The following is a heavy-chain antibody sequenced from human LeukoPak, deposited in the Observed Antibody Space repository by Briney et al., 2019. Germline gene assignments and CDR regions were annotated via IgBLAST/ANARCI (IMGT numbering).Heavy chain of an antibody. D-gene: IGHD3-22*01. V-gene: IGHV1-46*01. Sequence: ASVKVSCKASGYTFTSYGISWVRQAPGQGLEWMGIINPSGGSTSYAQKFQGRVTMTRDTSTSTVYMELSSLRSEDTAVYYCARDNSDSSGYYYTTYYFDYWGQGTLVTVSS. J-gene: IGHJ4*02. CDR2: INPSGGST. CDR1: GYTFTSYG. CDR3: ARDNSDSSGYYYTTYYFDY.